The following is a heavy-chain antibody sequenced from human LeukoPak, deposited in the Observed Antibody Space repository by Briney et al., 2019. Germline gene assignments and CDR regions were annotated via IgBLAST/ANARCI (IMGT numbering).Heavy chain of an antibody. Sequence: GGSLRLSCAASGFTFSTYAMTWVRQAPGKGLEWVSGINSNGDEIYYADSVRGRFTISRDNSKNTLYLQMNSLRAEDTAVYYCAKASWELQGTDYWGQGTLVTVSS. CDR2: INSNGDEI. V-gene: IGHV3-23*01. CDR1: GFTFSTYA. J-gene: IGHJ4*02. D-gene: IGHD1-26*01. CDR3: AKASWELQGTDY.